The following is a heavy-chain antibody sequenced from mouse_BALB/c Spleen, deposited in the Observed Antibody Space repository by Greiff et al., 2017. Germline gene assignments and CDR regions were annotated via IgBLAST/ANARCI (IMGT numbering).Heavy chain of an antibody. CDR2: VNPNNGGT. CDR3: ARYYYGYDGGYYFDY. CDR1: GYTFTDYY. J-gene: IGHJ2*01. D-gene: IGHD2-2*01. V-gene: IGHV1-26*01. Sequence: EVQLQQSGPELVKPGASVKISCKASGYTFTDYYMNWVKQSHGKSLEWIGLVNPNNGGTSYNQKFKGKATLTVDKSSSTAYMELRSLTSEDSAVYYCARYYYGYDGGYYFDYWGQGTTLTVSS.